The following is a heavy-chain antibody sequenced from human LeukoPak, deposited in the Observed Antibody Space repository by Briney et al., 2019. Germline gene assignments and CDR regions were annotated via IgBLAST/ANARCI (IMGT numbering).Heavy chain of an antibody. CDR3: ARSNNDGDYLGVGFDY. V-gene: IGHV7-4-1*02. CDR2: INTNTGNP. J-gene: IGHJ4*02. CDR1: GYTFANYG. Sequence: GASVKVSCKTAGYTFANYGINWVRQAPGQGLEWMGWINTNTGNPTNAQGITGRFVFSLDTSVRKAYLQISSLKTEDTAVYYCARSNNDGDYLGVGFDYWGQGTLVTVSS. D-gene: IGHD4-17*01.